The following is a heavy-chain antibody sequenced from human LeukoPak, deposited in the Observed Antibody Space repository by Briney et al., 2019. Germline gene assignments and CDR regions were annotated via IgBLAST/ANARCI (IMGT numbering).Heavy chain of an antibody. CDR1: GFTFSSYA. V-gene: IGHV3-23*01. D-gene: IGHD3-9*01. CDR2: ISSGDRT. Sequence: GGSLTLSCAASGFTFSSYAMNWVRQPPGKGLERVAGISSGDRTFHAHSVKRLFTISRNKSKNTLYQQMNSLRAEDTGVYYCAKDATASPYFHWFDNWGGGTQVIVS. J-gene: IGHJ4*02. CDR3: AKDATASPYFHWFDN.